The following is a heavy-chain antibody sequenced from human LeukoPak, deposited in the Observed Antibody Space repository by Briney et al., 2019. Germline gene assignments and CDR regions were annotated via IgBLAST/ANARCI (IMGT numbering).Heavy chain of an antibody. Sequence: PGGSLRLSCAASGFTFSSYAMHWVRQAPGKGLEWVSAISGSGGSTYYADSVKGRFTISRDSSKNTLYLQMNSLRAEDTAVYYCAKAAAAGNPWYYYYYGMDAWGQGTTVTVSS. J-gene: IGHJ6*02. CDR1: GFTFSSYA. V-gene: IGHV3-23*01. CDR3: AKAAAAGNPWYYYYYGMDA. D-gene: IGHD6-13*01. CDR2: ISGSGGST.